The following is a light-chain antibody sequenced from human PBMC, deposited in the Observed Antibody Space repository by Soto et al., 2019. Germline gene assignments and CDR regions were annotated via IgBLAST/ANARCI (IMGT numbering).Light chain of an antibody. V-gene: IGKV1-5*01. CDR2: DAS. CDR1: QSISSW. J-gene: IGKJ1*01. Sequence: DIQMTQSRATLSASVGDRVIITCRASQSISSWLAWYQQKQGKAPKLLIYDASSLESGVPSRFSGSGSGTQFTLTISSLQPDDFATYYCQQYNSYWTFGQGTKVEIK. CDR3: QQYNSYWT.